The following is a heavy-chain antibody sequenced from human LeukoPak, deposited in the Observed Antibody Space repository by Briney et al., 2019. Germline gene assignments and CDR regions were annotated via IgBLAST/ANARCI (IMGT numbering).Heavy chain of an antibody. CDR1: GASISNNKYF. Sequence: PSETLSLTCAVSGASISNNKYFWAWIRQPPGKGLEWIGTVYYIGTTFYNPSLKSRLTLSADTSKNQFSLKLGSVTAADTSVYYCARLSDRDPQHWFDPWGQGILVTVSS. CDR3: ARLSDRDPQHWFDP. D-gene: IGHD3-10*01. J-gene: IGHJ5*02. CDR2: VYYIGTT. V-gene: IGHV4-39*01.